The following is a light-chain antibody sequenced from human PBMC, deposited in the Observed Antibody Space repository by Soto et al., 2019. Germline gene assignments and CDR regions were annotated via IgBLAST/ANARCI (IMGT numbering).Light chain of an antibody. Sequence: QSALTQPASVSGSPGQSITISCTGTSSDVGSYNLVSWFQQHPGKAPKLMIYEGNKRPSGVSNRFSGSKSGNTASLTISGLQAEDEADYYCWSYAGSNTVGFGRGTKLTVL. CDR2: EGN. CDR3: WSYAGSNTVG. V-gene: IGLV2-23*01. CDR1: SSDVGSYNL. J-gene: IGLJ2*01.